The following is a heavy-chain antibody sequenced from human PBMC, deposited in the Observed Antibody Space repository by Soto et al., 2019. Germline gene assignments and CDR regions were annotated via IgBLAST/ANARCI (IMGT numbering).Heavy chain of an antibody. CDR1: GFTFSSYD. CDR2: IGTAGDT. J-gene: IGHJ4*02. D-gene: IGHD3-9*01. V-gene: IGHV3-13*04. CDR3: ARAIDYDILTGYPAPPDY. Sequence: GGSLRLSCAGSGFTFSSYDMHWVRQATGKGLEWVSAIGTAGDTYYPGSVKGRFTISRENAKNSLYLQMNSLRAGDTAVYYCARAIDYDILTGYPAPPDYWGQGTLVTVSS.